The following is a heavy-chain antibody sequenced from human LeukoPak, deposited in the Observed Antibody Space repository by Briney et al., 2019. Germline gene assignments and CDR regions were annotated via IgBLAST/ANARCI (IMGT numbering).Heavy chain of an antibody. Sequence: PGGSLRLSCAASGFTFSSYSMNWVRQAPGKGLEWVSYISSSSSTIYYADSVKGRFTISRDNAKNSLYLQMNSLRAEDTAVYYCARVGRGYSGRRAWFDPWGQGTLVTVSS. CDR3: ARVGRGYSGRRAWFDP. V-gene: IGHV3-48*01. J-gene: IGHJ5*02. CDR1: GFTFSSYS. CDR2: ISSSSSTI. D-gene: IGHD5-12*01.